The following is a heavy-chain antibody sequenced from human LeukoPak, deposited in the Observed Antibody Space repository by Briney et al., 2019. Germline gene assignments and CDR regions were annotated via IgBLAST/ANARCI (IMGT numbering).Heavy chain of an antibody. CDR2: IWYDGSNK. CDR3: ARDFTRGVVPSTGYGMDV. V-gene: IGHV3-33*01. J-gene: IGHJ6*02. CDR1: GFTFSSYG. Sequence: GGSLRLSCAASGFTFSSYGMHWVRQAPGKGLEWVAVIWYDGSNKYYADSVKGRFTISRDNSKNTLYLQMNSLRAEDTAVYYCARDFTRGVVPSTGYGMDVWGQGTTVTVSS. D-gene: IGHD2-2*01.